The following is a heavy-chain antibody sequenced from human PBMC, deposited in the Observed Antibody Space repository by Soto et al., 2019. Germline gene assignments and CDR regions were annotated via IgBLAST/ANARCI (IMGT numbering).Heavy chain of an antibody. Sequence: SETLSLTCAVSGGSTSSSNWWSWVRQPPGKGLEWIGEIYHSGSTNYNPSLKSRVTISVDKSKNQFSLKLSSVTAADTAVYYCARCYGSGSSYYYYYGMDVWGQGTTVTVSS. D-gene: IGHD3-10*01. V-gene: IGHV4-4*02. CDR1: GGSTSSSNW. J-gene: IGHJ6*02. CDR2: IYHSGST. CDR3: ARCYGSGSSYYYYYGMDV.